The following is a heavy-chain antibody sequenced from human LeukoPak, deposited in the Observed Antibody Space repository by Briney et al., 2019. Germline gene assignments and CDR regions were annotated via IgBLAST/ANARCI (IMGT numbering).Heavy chain of an antibody. CDR1: GFSFSSYG. CDR2: IRNDGSHK. CDR3: ANGYHYVWGTYRSGYYFDY. V-gene: IGHV3-30*02. D-gene: IGHD3-16*02. Sequence: GSLRLSCAASGFSFSSYGMHWVRQAPGKGLEWVAFIRNDGSHKNYADSVKGRFTISRDNSKNTLFLQMNSLRPEDTAVYYCANGYHYVWGTYRSGYYFDYWGQGTLVTVSS. J-gene: IGHJ4*02.